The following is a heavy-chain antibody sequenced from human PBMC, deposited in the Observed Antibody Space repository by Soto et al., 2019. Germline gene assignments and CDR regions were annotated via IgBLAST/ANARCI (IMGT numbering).Heavy chain of an antibody. Sequence: GGSLRLSCKASGFTFGDYALHWVRQAPGKGLEWVSGISWNSGSIGYADSVKGRFTISRNNARSSLYLQMDSLRTEDTALYYCAKDTASTASRPQNAFDIWGQGTKVTV. V-gene: IGHV3-9*01. D-gene: IGHD4-4*01. CDR3: AKDTASTASRPQNAFDI. J-gene: IGHJ3*02. CDR1: GFTFGDYA. CDR2: ISWNSGSI.